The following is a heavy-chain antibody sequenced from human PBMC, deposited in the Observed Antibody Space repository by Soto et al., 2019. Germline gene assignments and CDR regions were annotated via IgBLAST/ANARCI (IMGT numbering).Heavy chain of an antibody. CDR2: IDPSDSYT. J-gene: IGHJ4*02. V-gene: IGHV5-10-1*01. Sequence: RGESLKISCKGSGYSFTSNWITWVRQMPGKGLEWMGRIDPSDSYTNYSPSFQGHVTISADKSISTAYLQWSSLKASDTAMYYCATDYYASGSYLDHWGQGTLVTVSS. D-gene: IGHD3-10*01. CDR1: GYSFTSNW. CDR3: ATDYYASGSYLDH.